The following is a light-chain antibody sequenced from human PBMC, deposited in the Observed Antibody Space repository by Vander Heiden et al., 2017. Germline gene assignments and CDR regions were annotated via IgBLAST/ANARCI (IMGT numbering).Light chain of an antibody. Sequence: DIQMTQSPSSLSASVGDGVTITCRARQSISSYLNWYQQKPGKAPKLLIYAASSLQSGVPARFSGSGSGTDFTLTISSLQPEDFATYYCQQSYSTPLTFGGGTKVEIK. J-gene: IGKJ4*01. V-gene: IGKV1-39*01. CDR2: AAS. CDR1: QSISSY. CDR3: QQSYSTPLT.